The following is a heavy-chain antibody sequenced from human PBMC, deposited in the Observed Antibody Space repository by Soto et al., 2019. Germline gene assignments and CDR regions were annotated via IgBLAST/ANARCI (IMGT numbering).Heavy chain of an antibody. V-gene: IGHV1-69*02. CDR1: GGTFSSYT. D-gene: IGHD3-10*01. J-gene: IGHJ4*02. Sequence: QVQLVQSGAEVKKPGSSVKVSCKASGGTFSSYTISWVRQAPGQGLEWMGRIIPILGIANYAQKFQGRVTITADKTTSTADMELSSLRYEDTAVYYCARVGLTMVRGVKNYGGQGNLVTVAS. CDR2: IIPILGIA. CDR3: ARVGLTMVRGVKNY.